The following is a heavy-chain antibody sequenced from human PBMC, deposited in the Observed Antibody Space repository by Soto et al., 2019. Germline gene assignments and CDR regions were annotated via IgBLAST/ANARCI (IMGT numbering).Heavy chain of an antibody. Sequence: ASVKVSCKASGYTFTGYTMNWVRQAPGQRLEWMGWINPDNGNTKSSQKFQDRVIITRDTSASTAYMDLSSLRSEDTAVYYCARGIATGQLDPWGQGTLVTVSS. J-gene: IGHJ5*02. CDR1: GYTFTGYT. V-gene: IGHV1-3*01. CDR3: ARGIATGQLDP. D-gene: IGHD2-15*01. CDR2: INPDNGNT.